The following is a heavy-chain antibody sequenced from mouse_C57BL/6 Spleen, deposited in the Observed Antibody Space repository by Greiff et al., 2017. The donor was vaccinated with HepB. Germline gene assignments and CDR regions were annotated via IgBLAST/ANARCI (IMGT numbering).Heavy chain of an antibody. CDR3: TTRLVYFDY. CDR2: IDPENGDT. V-gene: IGHV14-4*01. D-gene: IGHD3-2*02. CDR1: GFNIKDDY. J-gene: IGHJ2*01. Sequence: DVKLQESGAELVRPGASVKLSCTASGFNIKDDYMHWVKQRPEQGLEWIGWIDPENGDTEYASKFQGKATITADTSSNTAYLQLSSLTSEDTAVYYCTTRLVYFDYWGQGTTLTVSS.